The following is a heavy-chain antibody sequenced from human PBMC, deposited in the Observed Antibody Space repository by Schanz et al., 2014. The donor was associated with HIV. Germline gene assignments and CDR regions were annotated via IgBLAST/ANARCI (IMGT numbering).Heavy chain of an antibody. CDR2: ISYDGSNK. CDR3: ARDLQGLARQGGMDV. CDR1: GFTFSTTA. J-gene: IGHJ6*02. V-gene: IGHV3-30*03. D-gene: IGHD6-6*01. Sequence: VQLVESGGGLVQPGGSLRLSCAASGFTFSTTAMSWVRQAPGKGLEWVAVISYDGSNKYYADSVKGRFTVSRDNSKNMLYLQMNSLRAEDTAVYYCARDLQGLARQGGMDVWGQGTTVTVSS.